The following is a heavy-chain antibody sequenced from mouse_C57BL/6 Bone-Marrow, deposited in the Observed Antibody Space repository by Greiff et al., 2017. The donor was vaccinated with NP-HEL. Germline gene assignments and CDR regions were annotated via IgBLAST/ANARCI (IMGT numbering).Heavy chain of an antibody. CDR2: IYPRSGNT. D-gene: IGHD2-3*01. CDR3: ARGGYSDYGY. J-gene: IGHJ2*01. V-gene: IGHV1-81*01. Sequence: QVQLQQSGAELARPGASVKLSCKASGYTFTSYGISWVKQRTGQGLEWIGEIYPRSGNTYYNEKFKGKATLTADKSSSTAYMEIRSLTSEDAAVDCCARGGYSDYGYWGKGTTLTVDS. CDR1: GYTFTSYG.